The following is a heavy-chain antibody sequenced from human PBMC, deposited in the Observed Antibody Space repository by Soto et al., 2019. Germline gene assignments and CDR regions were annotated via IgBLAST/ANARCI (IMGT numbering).Heavy chain of an antibody. V-gene: IGHV1-8*01. Sequence: ASVKVSCKASGYTLTSYDVSWVRQATGQGLEWMGWMNPNSGNTGYAQKFQGRVTMTRSTSISTAYMELSSLRSEDTAVYYCARGLDILTGYGYWGQGTLVTVSS. J-gene: IGHJ4*02. D-gene: IGHD3-9*01. CDR1: GYTLTSYD. CDR3: ARGLDILTGYGY. CDR2: MNPNSGNT.